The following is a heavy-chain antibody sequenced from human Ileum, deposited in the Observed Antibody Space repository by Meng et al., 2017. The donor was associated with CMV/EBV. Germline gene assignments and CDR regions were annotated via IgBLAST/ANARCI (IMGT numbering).Heavy chain of an antibody. V-gene: IGHV4-31*03. J-gene: IGHJ4*02. CDR1: DDSISSPIYY. CDR2: IYNSGST. Sequence: SETLSLTCTVSDDSISSPIYYWSWVRQHPGKGLEWIGYIYNSGSTFYSPSLKSRVTISVDTSKNQFSLKLNSVTAADTAVYYCARWFYYFDYWGQGNLVNVAS. CDR3: ARWFYYFDY. D-gene: IGHD3-22*01.